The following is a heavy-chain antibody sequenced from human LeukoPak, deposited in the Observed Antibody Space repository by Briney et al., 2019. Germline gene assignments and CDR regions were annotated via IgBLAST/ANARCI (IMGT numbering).Heavy chain of an antibody. CDR2: IYPGDSDT. V-gene: IGHV5-51*01. CDR1: GYRYISYW. Sequence: GESLKISCKGSGYRYISYWIGWVRQMPGKGLEWMEIIYPGDSDTRYSPSLQGQVTISADRSISTAYLQWSSLKASDTAMYYCARRGATGEADGAFDIWGQGTMVTVTS. D-gene: IGHD3-10*01. J-gene: IGHJ3*02. CDR3: ARRGATGEADGAFDI.